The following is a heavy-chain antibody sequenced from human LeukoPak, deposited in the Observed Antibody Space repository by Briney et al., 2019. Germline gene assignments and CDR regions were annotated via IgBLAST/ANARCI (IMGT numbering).Heavy chain of an antibody. CDR1: GYRFTRYW. V-gene: IGHV5-51*01. J-gene: IGHJ4*02. D-gene: IGHD3-22*01. Sequence: GESLKISCKGSGYRFTRYWIGWVRQMPGKGLEWMGIIYPGDSDTRYSPSFHGQVTISADKFISTAYLQWSSLKASDTAMYYSARGYYYDSSGYYFHYFDYWGQGTLVTVSS. CDR2: IYPGDSDT. CDR3: ARGYYYDSSGYYFHYFDY.